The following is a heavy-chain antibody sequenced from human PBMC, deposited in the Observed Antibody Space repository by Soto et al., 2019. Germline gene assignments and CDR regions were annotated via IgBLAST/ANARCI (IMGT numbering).Heavy chain of an antibody. CDR1: GFTFSSYA. Sequence: GGSLRLSCAASGFTFSSYAMSWVRQAPGKGLEWVSAISGSGGSTYYADSVKGRFTISRDNSKNTLYLQMNSLRAEDTAVYYCAKVGRVRRRFGESRLDWFDPWGQGTLVTVSS. CDR2: ISGSGGST. D-gene: IGHD3-10*01. V-gene: IGHV3-23*01. CDR3: AKVGRVRRRFGESRLDWFDP. J-gene: IGHJ5*02.